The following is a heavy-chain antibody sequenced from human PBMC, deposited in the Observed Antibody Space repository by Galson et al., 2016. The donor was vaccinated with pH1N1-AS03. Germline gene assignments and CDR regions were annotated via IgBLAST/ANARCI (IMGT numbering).Heavy chain of an antibody. CDR1: GLTVNTNY. CDR3: ARDALGGEYGMDV. Sequence: SLRLSCAASGLTVNTNYMSWVRQAPGKGLEWVSYISSSRRTIYYADSVEGRFTISTDNAKNSLYLQMSSLRAEDTAVYYCARDALGGEYGMDVWGQGTTVTVSS. CDR2: ISSSRRTI. D-gene: IGHD3-16*01. J-gene: IGHJ6*02. V-gene: IGHV3-11*04.